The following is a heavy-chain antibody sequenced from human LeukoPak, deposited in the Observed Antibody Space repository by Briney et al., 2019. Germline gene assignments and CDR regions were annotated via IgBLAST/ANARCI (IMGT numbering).Heavy chain of an antibody. D-gene: IGHD3-10*01. Sequence: GGSLRLSCAASGFTFSRYDMHWVRQATGKGLEWVSAIGTTGDTYHPGSVKGRFTISRENAKNSLYLQMNSLRAGDTAVYYCARAIAMVRGVNYFDYWGQGTLVTVSS. CDR3: ARAIAMVRGVNYFDY. J-gene: IGHJ4*02. CDR2: IGTTGDT. V-gene: IGHV3-13*01. CDR1: GFTFSRYD.